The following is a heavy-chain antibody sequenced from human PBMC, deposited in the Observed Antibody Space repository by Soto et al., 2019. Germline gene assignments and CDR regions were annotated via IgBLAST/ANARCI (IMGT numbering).Heavy chain of an antibody. V-gene: IGHV4-30-2*06. CDR2: TYQSGSA. Sequence: TLSLTCTVSGGSITSGGYSWTWIRQSPGKGLEWLGYTYQSGSAYYNPSLKSRVTISVDRSKNQFSLNLTSVTAADTAVYYCARDYYGMDVWGQGTTVTVSS. CDR3: ARDYYGMDV. CDR1: GGSITSGGYS. J-gene: IGHJ6*02.